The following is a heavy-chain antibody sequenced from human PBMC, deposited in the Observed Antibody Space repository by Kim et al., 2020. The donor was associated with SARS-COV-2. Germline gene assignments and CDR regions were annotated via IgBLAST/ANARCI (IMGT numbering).Heavy chain of an antibody. CDR2: T. V-gene: IGHV3-64*01. J-gene: IGHJ3*02. Sequence: TYYAKSVKGSFTMSRYNSKITLYLQMGSMRGEDMAVYYCARGGRYDAFDIWGQGTMVTVSS. CDR3: ARGGRYDAFDI. D-gene: IGHD1-26*01.